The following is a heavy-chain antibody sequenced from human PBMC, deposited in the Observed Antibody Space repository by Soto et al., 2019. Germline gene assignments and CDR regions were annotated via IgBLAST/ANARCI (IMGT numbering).Heavy chain of an antibody. D-gene: IGHD4-17*01. CDR1: GYTFTSYV. CDR2: ISAYNGNT. CDR3: ARLKKPMVTTDACDI. J-gene: IGHJ3*02. V-gene: IGHV1-18*01. Sequence: ASVKVSCKASGYTFTSYVISWVRQAPGQGLEWMGWISAYNGNTNYAQKLQGRVTMTTDTSTSTAYMELRSLRSDDTAVYYCARLKKPMVTTDACDIWGQGTMVTVSS.